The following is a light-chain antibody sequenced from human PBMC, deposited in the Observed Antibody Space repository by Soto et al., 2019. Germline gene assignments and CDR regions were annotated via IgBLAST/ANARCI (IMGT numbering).Light chain of an antibody. CDR3: QQYGSSPIT. V-gene: IGKV3-20*01. CDR2: SAS. J-gene: IGKJ5*01. Sequence: IVLTQPPATLSLSPGERATLSCGASQSVSSYLARYQQKPGQAPRLLIYSASTRATGIPARFSGSGSGTDFTLTISRLEPEDFAVYYCQQYGSSPITLGQGTRLEIK. CDR1: QSVSSY.